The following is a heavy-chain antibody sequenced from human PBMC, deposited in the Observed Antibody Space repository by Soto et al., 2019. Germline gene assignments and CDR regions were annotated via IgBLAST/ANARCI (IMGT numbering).Heavy chain of an antibody. D-gene: IGHD5-12*01. CDR1: GITFSTYA. CDR2: INTGNGNT. CDR3: ARAISGYVT. V-gene: IGHV1-3*04. J-gene: IGHJ5*02. Sequence: QVQLVQSGAEVKKPGASGKVSCKASGITFSTYAIHWVRQAPGQSLEWMGGINTGNGNTRYSQNFQGRVTLTRDTSASTAYMDLSSLRSEDTSIYYCARAISGYVTWGQGTLVTVSS.